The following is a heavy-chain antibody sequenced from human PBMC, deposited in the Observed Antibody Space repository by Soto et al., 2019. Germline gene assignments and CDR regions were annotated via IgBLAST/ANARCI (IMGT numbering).Heavy chain of an antibody. CDR1: GFSLSNNGVS. V-gene: IGHV2-5*01. J-gene: IGHJ4*02. Sequence: QITLEESGPTLVKPTQTLTLTCTFSGFSLSNNGVSVGWIRQPPGKALEWLALIYWNDDKRYSPSLESRLTITKDTSKNRVFLIMTNVDPADTATYYCARSGVGQWLVPNYWGQGTLVTVSS. D-gene: IGHD6-19*01. CDR3: ARSGVGQWLVPNY. CDR2: IYWNDDK.